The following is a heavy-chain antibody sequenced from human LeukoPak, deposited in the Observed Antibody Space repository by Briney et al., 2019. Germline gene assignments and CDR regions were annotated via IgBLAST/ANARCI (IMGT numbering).Heavy chain of an antibody. Sequence: ASVKVSCKASGYTFTGYYMHWVRQAPGQGLEWMGWINPNSGGTNYAQKFQGRVTMTRDTSISTAYMELSRLRSDDTAVYYCARSPSPWSEFDYWGQGTLVTVSS. D-gene: IGHD2-8*02. J-gene: IGHJ4*02. V-gene: IGHV1-2*02. CDR3: ARSPSPWSEFDY. CDR1: GYTFTGYY. CDR2: INPNSGGT.